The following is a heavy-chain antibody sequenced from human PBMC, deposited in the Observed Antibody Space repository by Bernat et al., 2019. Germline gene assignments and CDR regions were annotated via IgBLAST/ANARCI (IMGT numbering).Heavy chain of an antibody. D-gene: IGHD3-10*01. CDR2: IGTAGDK. CDR3: ARGPHSPLGVRYYYYMDV. CDR1: GFTFRNYD. Sequence: EVQLVESGGGLVQPGGSLRLSCAASGFTFRNYDMHWVRQATGKGLEWVSAIGTAGDKFEPDSVKGRFTISRENAKNSLYIKMNSLRAGDTAVYYCARGPHSPLGVRYYYYMDVWGKGTTVTVSS. J-gene: IGHJ6*03. V-gene: IGHV3-13*04.